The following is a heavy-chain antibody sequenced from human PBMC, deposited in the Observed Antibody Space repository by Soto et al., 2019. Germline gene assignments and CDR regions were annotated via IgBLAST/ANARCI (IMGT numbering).Heavy chain of an antibody. V-gene: IGHV1-46*01. CDR3: ARSLLQGDF. Sequence: QVQLVQSGAEVKKPGASVKISCKASGYTFINYYIHWVRQAPGQGLEWMAIINPNGGSTNYAQKFQGRVTVTSDTSTTTVSMELNSLESDDTAVYFCARSLLQGDFWGQGTLVTVSS. CDR1: GYTFINYY. J-gene: IGHJ4*02. CDR2: INPNGGST. D-gene: IGHD2-21*01.